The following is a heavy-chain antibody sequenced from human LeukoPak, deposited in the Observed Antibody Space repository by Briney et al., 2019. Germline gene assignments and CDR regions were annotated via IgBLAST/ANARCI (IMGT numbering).Heavy chain of an antibody. J-gene: IGHJ4*02. V-gene: IGHV4-31*03. CDR3: ARSYDSSGYYYSY. CDR1: GGSISSGGYY. Sequence: PSGTLSLTCTVSGGSISSGGYYWSWIRQHPGKGLEWIGYIYYSGSTYYNPSLKSRVTISVDTSKNQFSLKLSSVTAADTAVYYCARSYDSSGYYYSYWGQGTLVTVSS. D-gene: IGHD3-22*01. CDR2: IYYSGST.